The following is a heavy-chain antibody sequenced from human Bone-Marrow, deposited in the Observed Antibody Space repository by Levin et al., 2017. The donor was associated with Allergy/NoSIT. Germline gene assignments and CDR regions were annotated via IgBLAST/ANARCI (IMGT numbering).Heavy chain of an antibody. J-gene: IGHJ6*02. CDR1: GGTFSSYT. CDR3: ARDRGGYCSSTSCYRYYYYYGMDV. Sequence: PPASVKVSCKASGGTFSSYTISWVRQAPGQGLEWMGRIIPILGIANYAQKFQGRVTITADKSTSTAYMELSSLRSEDTAVYYCARDRGGYCSSTSCYRYYYYYGMDVWGQGTTVTVSS. V-gene: IGHV1-69*04. D-gene: IGHD2-2*01. CDR2: IIPILGIA.